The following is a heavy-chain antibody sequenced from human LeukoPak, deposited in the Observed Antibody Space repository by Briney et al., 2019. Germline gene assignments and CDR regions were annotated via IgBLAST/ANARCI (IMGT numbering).Heavy chain of an antibody. V-gene: IGHV4-59*12. D-gene: IGHD3-10*01. CDR1: GGSISGYY. J-gene: IGHJ4*02. CDR3: ARVSSAGGSGSSNFDY. CDR2: IYYNGIS. Sequence: SETLSLTCTVSGGSISGYYWSWIRQPPGKGLEWIAYIYYNGISNYNPSLKSRVTISVDRSKNQFSLKLSSVTAADTAVYYCARVSSAGGSGSSNFDYWGQGTLVTVSS.